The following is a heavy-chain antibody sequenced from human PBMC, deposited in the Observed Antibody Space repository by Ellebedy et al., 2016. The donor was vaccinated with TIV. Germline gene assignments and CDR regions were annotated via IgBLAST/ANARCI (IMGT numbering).Heavy chain of an antibody. CDR3: SRIGGGVSGTSFDV. Sequence: AASVKVSCKASGYTFTSYGISWVRQAPGRGLEWMGCLSSYNGNTKYEQKFQGRVTMTTDTSTSTTYMEMRGLRSDDTALYYCSRIGGGVSGTSFDVWGQGTIVTVSS. V-gene: IGHV1-18*04. CDR2: LSSYNGNT. CDR1: GYTFTSYG. J-gene: IGHJ3*01. D-gene: IGHD3-16*01.